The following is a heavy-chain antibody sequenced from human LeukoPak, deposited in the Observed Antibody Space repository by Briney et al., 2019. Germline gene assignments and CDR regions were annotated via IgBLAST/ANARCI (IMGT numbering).Heavy chain of an antibody. Sequence: PGGSLRLSCAASGFTLSTFDMNWVRQAPGKGLEWVSSISTSSRYIYYRDSVKGRFTISRDDAKNSLYLQMNSLRAEDTAVYYCARKDIEVQYQGGFDYWGQGTLVTVSS. V-gene: IGHV3-21*01. CDR2: ISTSSRYI. CDR1: GFTLSTFD. D-gene: IGHD2-15*01. J-gene: IGHJ4*02. CDR3: ARKDIEVQYQGGFDY.